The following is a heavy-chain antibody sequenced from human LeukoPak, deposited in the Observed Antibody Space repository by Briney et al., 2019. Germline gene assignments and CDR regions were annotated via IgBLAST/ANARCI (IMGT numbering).Heavy chain of an antibody. V-gene: IGHV3-11*04. Sequence: SGGSLRLSCAASGFTLSDYYMTWIRQAPGKGLGWVSYMSSTGNTIYYSDSVKGRFTVSRDNAKNSLFLRMDSLRAEDTAGYYCARSSDYFTYFGLWGRGSLVTVSS. D-gene: IGHD2/OR15-2a*01. CDR3: ARSSDYFTYFGL. CDR1: GFTLSDYY. J-gene: IGHJ2*01. CDR2: MSSTGNTI.